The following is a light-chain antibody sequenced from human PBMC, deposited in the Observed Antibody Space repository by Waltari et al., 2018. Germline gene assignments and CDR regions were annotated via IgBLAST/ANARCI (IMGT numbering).Light chain of an antibody. V-gene: IGLV2-11*01. CDR2: DIN. J-gene: IGLJ3*02. CDR3: CSCVGRNIYWV. Sequence: QSALTQPRSVSGSPGQSVTIPCTGTSSDAGANNFVSWYQHHPDKAPKLIIYDINKRPSGVPDRFSGSKSGNTASLTISGLQAEDEADYYCCSCVGRNIYWVFGGGTKLTVL. CDR1: SSDAGANNF.